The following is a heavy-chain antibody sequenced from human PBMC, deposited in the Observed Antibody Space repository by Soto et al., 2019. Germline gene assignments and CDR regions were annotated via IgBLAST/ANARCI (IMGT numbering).Heavy chain of an antibody. Sequence: EVQLVESGGGFVQPGGSLRLSCAASGFTVSSNYMRCVRQAPGKGLERGSIIYSGGTTYYADSVKGRFTISRDNSKNTLYLQMNSLRAEDTAVYYCARAGISQAAAGSLDCCPIDSWGQGTLVTVSS. CDR2: IYSGGTT. CDR1: GFTVSSNY. J-gene: IGHJ4*02. D-gene: IGHD6-13*01. CDR3: ARAGISQAAAGSLDCCPIDS. V-gene: IGHV3-66*01.